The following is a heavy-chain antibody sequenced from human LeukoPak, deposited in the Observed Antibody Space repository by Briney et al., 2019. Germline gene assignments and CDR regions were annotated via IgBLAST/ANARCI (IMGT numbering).Heavy chain of an antibody. CDR3: VRGYSYGSKYLDY. J-gene: IGHJ4*02. CDR1: GGTFSSYA. D-gene: IGHD5-18*01. CDR2: IIPIFGTA. Sequence: SVKVSCKASGGTFSSYAISWVRQAPGQGLEWMGGIIPIFGTANYAQKFQGRVTITTDESTSTAYMELSSLRSEDTAVYYCVRGYSYGSKYLDYWGQGTLVTVSS. V-gene: IGHV1-69*05.